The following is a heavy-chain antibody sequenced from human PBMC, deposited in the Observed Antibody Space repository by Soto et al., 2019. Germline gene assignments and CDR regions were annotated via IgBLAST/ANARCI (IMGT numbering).Heavy chain of an antibody. CDR3: ARGRGVGDYYYGMDV. Sequence: PSETLSLTCTVSGGSVSGGSYYWSWIRQPPGKGLEWIGYIYYSGSTNYNPSLKSRVTISVDTSKNQFSLKLSSVTAADTAVYYCARGRGVGDYYYGMDVWGQGTTVTVSS. CDR2: IYYSGST. CDR1: GGSVSGGSYY. V-gene: IGHV4-61*01. J-gene: IGHJ6*02.